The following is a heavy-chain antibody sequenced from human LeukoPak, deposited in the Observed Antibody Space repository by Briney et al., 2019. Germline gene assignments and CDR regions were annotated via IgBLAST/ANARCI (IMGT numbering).Heavy chain of an antibody. J-gene: IGHJ4*02. CDR2: ISYDGSNE. CDR1: GFTFSSYA. Sequence: GGSLRLSCAASGFTFSSYAMHWVRQAPGKGLEWVAVISYDGSNEYYADSVKGRFTISRDNSKNTLYLQMNSLRAEDTAVYYCARVVAARPASDLFTFDYWGQGTLVTVSS. CDR3: ARVVAARPASDLFTFDY. V-gene: IGHV3-30-3*01. D-gene: IGHD6-6*01.